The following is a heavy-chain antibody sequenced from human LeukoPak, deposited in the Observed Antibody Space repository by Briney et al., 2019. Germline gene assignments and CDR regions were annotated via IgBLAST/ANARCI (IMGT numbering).Heavy chain of an antibody. Sequence: PSETLSLTCTVSGGSVSSGSYYWSWIRQPPGKGLEWIGYIYYSGSTYYNPSLKSRVTISVDTSKNQFSLKLSSVTAADTAVYYCARVDYYDSSGYYFPDYWGQGTLVTVSS. CDR2: IYYSGST. CDR1: GGSVSSGSYY. CDR3: ARVDYYDSSGYYFPDY. V-gene: IGHV4-30-4*01. D-gene: IGHD3-22*01. J-gene: IGHJ4*02.